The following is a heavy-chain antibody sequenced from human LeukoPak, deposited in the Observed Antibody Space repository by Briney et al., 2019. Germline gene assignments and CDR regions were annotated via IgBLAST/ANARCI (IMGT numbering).Heavy chain of an antibody. CDR3: ATYYYDSSGYYPEYYFDY. CDR1: GGTFSSYA. V-gene: IGHV1-69*13. J-gene: IGHJ4*02. CDR2: IIPIFGTA. Sequence: GASVKVSCKASGGTFSSYATSWVRQAPGQGLEWMGGIIPIFGTANYAQKFQGRVTITADESTSTAYMELSSLRSEDTAVYYCATYYYDSSGYYPEYYFDYWGQGTLVTVSS. D-gene: IGHD3-22*01.